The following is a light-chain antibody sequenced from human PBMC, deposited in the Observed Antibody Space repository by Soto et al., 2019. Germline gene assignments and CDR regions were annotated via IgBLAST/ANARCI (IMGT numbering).Light chain of an antibody. CDR1: SSKIAAGYD. CDR2: GNS. J-gene: IGLJ2*01. CDR3: QSYDSSLSGVV. Sequence: QPVLTQPPSVSGAPGQRVTISCTGSSSKIAAGYDVHWYQQLPGTAPKLLIYGNSNRPSGVPDRFSGSKSGTSASLAITGLQAEDEADYYCQSYDSSLSGVVFGGGTKLTVL. V-gene: IGLV1-40*01.